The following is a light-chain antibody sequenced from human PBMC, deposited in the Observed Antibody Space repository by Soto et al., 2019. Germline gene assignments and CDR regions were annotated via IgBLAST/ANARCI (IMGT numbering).Light chain of an antibody. CDR2: EVS. Sequence: QSALTQPASVSGSPGQSITISCTGTSSDVGGYNYVSWYQQHPGKAPKLMIYEVSNRPAGVSNHFSGSKSGNTASLTISGLHAEDGADYYCSSYTGSSSSVVFGGGTKLTVL. V-gene: IGLV2-14*01. CDR1: SSDVGGYNY. J-gene: IGLJ2*01. CDR3: SSYTGSSSSVV.